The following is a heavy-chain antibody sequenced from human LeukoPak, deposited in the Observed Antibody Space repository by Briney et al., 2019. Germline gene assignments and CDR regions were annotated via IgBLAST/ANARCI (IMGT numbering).Heavy chain of an antibody. Sequence: KPSETLSLTCTVSGGSMNNYYWSWVRQPPGKGLEWIGYIYYRETPTYNPSLKSRLTISVDTSKDQFSLKLTSVTAADTAVYYCASGRFPEARADYWSPGTLVTVSS. CDR2: IYYRETP. CDR1: GGSMNNYY. V-gene: IGHV4-59*01. D-gene: IGHD3-16*01. CDR3: ASGRFPEARADY. J-gene: IGHJ4*02.